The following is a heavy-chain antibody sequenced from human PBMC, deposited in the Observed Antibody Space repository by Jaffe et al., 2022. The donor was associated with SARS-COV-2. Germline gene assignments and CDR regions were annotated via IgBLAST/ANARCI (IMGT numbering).Heavy chain of an antibody. D-gene: IGHD2-2*01. J-gene: IGHJ6*02. CDR1: GFTFSSNA. Sequence: QGQLVESGGGVVQPGRSLRLSCAASGFTFSSNAMYWVRQAPGKGLEWVAVISYDGNKKYYRDVVEGRFTISRDNPQKTVFLQMNSLRVDDTALYFCARDRGGGYANYYGMDVWGQGTAVTVSS. V-gene: IGHV3-30*03. CDR3: ARDRGGGYANYYGMDV. CDR2: ISYDGNKK.